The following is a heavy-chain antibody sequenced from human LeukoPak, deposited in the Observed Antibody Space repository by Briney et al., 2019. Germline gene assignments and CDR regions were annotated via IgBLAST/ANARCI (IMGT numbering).Heavy chain of an antibody. D-gene: IGHD5-24*01. CDR1: GYTFTSYY. Sequence: ASVKVSRKASGYTFTSYYMHWVRQVPGQGLEWMGIINPSGGSTSYAQKFQGRVTMTRDTSTSTVYMELSSLRSEDTAVYYCARERTDGYKVYNWFDPWGQGTLVTVSS. V-gene: IGHV1-46*01. J-gene: IGHJ5*02. CDR2: INPSGGST. CDR3: ARERTDGYKVYNWFDP.